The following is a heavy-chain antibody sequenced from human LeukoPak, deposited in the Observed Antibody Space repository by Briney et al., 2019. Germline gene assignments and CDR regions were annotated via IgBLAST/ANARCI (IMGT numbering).Heavy chain of an antibody. D-gene: IGHD3-22*01. Sequence: KTSETLSLTCTVSGGSISGYYWSWIRQPPGKGLEWIGYIYYSGSTNYNPSLKSRVTISVDTSKNHFSLKLSSVTAADTAVYYCARAAYYYDSSGYHWYFDLWGRGTLVTVSS. CDR3: ARAAYYYDSSGYHWYFDL. CDR1: GGSISGYY. J-gene: IGHJ2*01. V-gene: IGHV4-59*01. CDR2: IYYSGST.